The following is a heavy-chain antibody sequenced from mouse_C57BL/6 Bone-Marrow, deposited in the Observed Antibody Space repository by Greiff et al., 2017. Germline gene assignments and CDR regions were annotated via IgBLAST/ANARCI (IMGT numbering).Heavy chain of an antibody. J-gene: IGHJ2*01. CDR1: GYTFTDHT. D-gene: IGHD2-4*01. CDR2: IYPRDGST. Sequence: VKVVESDAELVKPGASVKISCKVSGYTFTDHTIHWMKQRPEQGLEWIGYIYPRDGSTKYNEKFKGKATLTADKSSSTAYMQLNSLTSEDSAVYFCARKRDYPLYYFDYWGQGTTLTVSS. V-gene: IGHV1-78*01. CDR3: ARKRDYPLYYFDY.